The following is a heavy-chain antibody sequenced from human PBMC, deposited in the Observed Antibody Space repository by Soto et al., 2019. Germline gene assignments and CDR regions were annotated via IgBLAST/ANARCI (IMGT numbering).Heavy chain of an antibody. CDR2: IRSKAYGGTP. CDR3: ARSLLNGMDA. V-gene: IGHV3-49*04. CDR1: GFTFGDYA. J-gene: IGHJ6*02. D-gene: IGHD2-15*01. Sequence: RLSCTASGFTFGDYAVNWVRQAPGKGLEWVGFIRSKAYGGTPEYAASVKGRFTISRDDSKSIAYLQMNSLKTEDTAVFYCARSLLNGMDAWGQGTTVTVSS.